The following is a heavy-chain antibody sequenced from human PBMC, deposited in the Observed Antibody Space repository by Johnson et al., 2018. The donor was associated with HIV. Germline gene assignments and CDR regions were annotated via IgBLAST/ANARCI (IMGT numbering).Heavy chain of an antibody. J-gene: IGHJ3*02. V-gene: IGHV3-66*03. CDR1: GFTVRSNH. D-gene: IGHD3-10*01. CDR3: AKDGAGGADAFDI. CDR2: IYSDGNT. Sequence: VQLVESGGGLIQPGGSLRLSCAASGFTVRSNHMNWVRQAPEKGLEWVSVIYSDGNTYYADSVKGRFTISRDNSKNTLYLQMNSLRAEDTAVYYCAKDGAGGADAFDIWGQGTRGTVSS.